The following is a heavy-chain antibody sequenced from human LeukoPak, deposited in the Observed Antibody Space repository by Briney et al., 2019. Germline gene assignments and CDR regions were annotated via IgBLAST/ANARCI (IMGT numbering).Heavy chain of an antibody. Sequence: PSETLSLTCSVSGYSISRGYYWGWIRQPPGKGLEWIGSIFHNGNTYSNPSLRSRVSISVDTSKNQFSLRLSSVTAADAAVYYCARQPHCIGAGGCYSAGHPMDVWGKGTTVTV. V-gene: IGHV4-38-2*02. J-gene: IGHJ6*03. CDR3: ARQPHCIGAGGCYSAGHPMDV. CDR2: IFHNGNT. CDR1: GYSISRGYY. D-gene: IGHD2-15*01.